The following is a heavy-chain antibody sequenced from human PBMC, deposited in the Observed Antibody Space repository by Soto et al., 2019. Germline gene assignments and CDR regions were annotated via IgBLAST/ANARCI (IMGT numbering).Heavy chain of an antibody. CDR2: VFPDGST. D-gene: IGHD3-10*01. J-gene: IGHJ5*02. V-gene: IGHV4-4*02. Sequence: QVHLQESGPGLVKPWGTLSLTCAVSGVSVTAGNLWSWVRQSPGKGLEWIGEVFPDGSTNYNPSLKSRVTFSLDKSQNHFSLILTSVTAADTALYYCARVLSGNKEWFDPWGQGTLVTVSS. CDR3: ARVLSGNKEWFDP. CDR1: GVSVTAGNL.